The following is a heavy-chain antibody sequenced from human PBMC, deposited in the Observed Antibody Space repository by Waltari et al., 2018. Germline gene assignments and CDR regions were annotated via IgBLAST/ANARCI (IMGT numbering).Heavy chain of an antibody. CDR3: ARDYCDRTNCHGMDV. CDR2: ISYNGRNI. Sequence: QVQLVESGGGVVQPGRSLRLSCDASESPFSSYAMHWVRQAPGKGLEWVAVISYNGRNIYYVDSVKGRFTISRDNSKKTLYMQMNSLRAEDTAVYYCARDYCDRTNCHGMDVWGQGTTVTVSS. V-gene: IGHV3-30*04. D-gene: IGHD3-22*01. J-gene: IGHJ6*02. CDR1: ESPFSSYA.